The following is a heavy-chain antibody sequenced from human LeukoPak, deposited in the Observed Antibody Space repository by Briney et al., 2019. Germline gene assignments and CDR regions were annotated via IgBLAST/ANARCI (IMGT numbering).Heavy chain of an antibody. CDR3: ARFYCSSTTCSPFDY. CDR1: GGSISSGGYY. Sequence: SETLSLTCTVSGGSISSGGYYWSWIRQHPGKSLEWIGYIYYSGSTYYNASLKSRVTISVDTSKNQFSLKLSSVTAADTAVYYCARFYCSSTTCSPFDYWGQGTLVTVSS. D-gene: IGHD2-2*01. CDR2: IYYSGST. J-gene: IGHJ4*02. V-gene: IGHV4-31*03.